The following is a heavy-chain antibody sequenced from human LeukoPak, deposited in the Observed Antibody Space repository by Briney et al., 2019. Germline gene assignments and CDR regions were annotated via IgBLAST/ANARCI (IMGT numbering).Heavy chain of an antibody. CDR2: IKSKTDGGTT. J-gene: IGHJ3*02. V-gene: IGHV3-15*01. D-gene: IGHD3-22*01. CDR3: VGHGYYYDSSGYYSGDAFDI. CDR1: GFTFSDYY. Sequence: GGSLRLSCAASGFTFSDYYMSWVRQAPGKGLEWVGRIKSKTDGGTTDYAAPVKGRFTISRDDSKNTLYLQMNSLKTEDTAVYYCVGHGYYYDSSGYYSGDAFDIWGQGTMVTVSS.